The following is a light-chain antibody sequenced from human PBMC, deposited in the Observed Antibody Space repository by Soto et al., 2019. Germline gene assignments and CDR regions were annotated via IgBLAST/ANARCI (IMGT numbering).Light chain of an antibody. J-gene: IGLJ1*01. CDR1: SSDVGGYNY. Sequence: QSALTQPRSVSGSPGQSVTISCTGTSSDVGGYNYVSCYQQHPGKAPKLMIYDVSKRPSGVPDRFSGSKSGNTASLTISGLQAEDEADYYCCSYAGSYTFGVFGTGTKLTVL. CDR3: CSYAGSYTFGV. V-gene: IGLV2-11*01. CDR2: DVS.